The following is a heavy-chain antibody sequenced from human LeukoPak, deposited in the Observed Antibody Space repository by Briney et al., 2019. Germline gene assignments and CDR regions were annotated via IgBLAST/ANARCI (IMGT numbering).Heavy chain of an antibody. Sequence: GGSLRLSCAASGFTFSSYGMSWVRQAPGKGLEWVSAISGSGGSTYYADSVKGRFTISRDNSKSTLYLQMNSLRAEDTAVYYCAKEEGHDYGDPNNYWGQGTLVTVSS. V-gene: IGHV3-23*01. D-gene: IGHD4-17*01. CDR3: AKEEGHDYGDPNNY. J-gene: IGHJ4*02. CDR1: GFTFSSYG. CDR2: ISGSGGST.